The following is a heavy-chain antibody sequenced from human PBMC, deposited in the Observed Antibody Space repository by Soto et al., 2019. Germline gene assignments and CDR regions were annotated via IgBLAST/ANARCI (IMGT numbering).Heavy chain of an antibody. J-gene: IGHJ4*02. CDR2: MFYGVYT. Sequence: SETLSLTCTVSGSSISSSGYYWDWIRQPPGKGLEWIGSMFYGVYTYYNPSLKSRVTVSVDTSKNQFSLNLSSVTAADTAVYYCARLPSRHLVDYWGQGTLVTVSS. CDR1: GSSISSSGYY. CDR3: ARLPSRHLVDY. V-gene: IGHV4-39*01. D-gene: IGHD3-3*02.